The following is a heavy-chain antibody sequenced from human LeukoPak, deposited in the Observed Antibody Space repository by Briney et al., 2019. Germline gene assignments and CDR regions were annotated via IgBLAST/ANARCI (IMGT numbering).Heavy chain of an antibody. CDR2: ISAYNVNT. CDR1: GYTFTSYG. CDR3: ARVPFSSQQPGSSWYWDDAYWFDP. Sequence: ASVKASCKASGYTFTSYGISWVRQAPGQGLEWMGLISAYNVNTNYAQKLQGRVTMTTDTSTSTAYMELRSLRSDDTAVYYCARVPFSSQQPGSSWYWDDAYWFDPWGQGTLVTVSS. D-gene: IGHD6-13*01. J-gene: IGHJ5*02. V-gene: IGHV1-18*01.